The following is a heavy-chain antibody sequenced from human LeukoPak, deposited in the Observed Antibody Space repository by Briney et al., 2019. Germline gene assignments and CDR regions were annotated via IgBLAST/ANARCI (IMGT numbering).Heavy chain of an antibody. CDR3: AGDRHDFWSGYLNWFDP. Sequence: SETLSLTCTVSGGSISSYYWSWIRQPPGKGLEWIGYIYYSGSTNYNPSLKSRVTISVDTSKNQFSLKLSSVTAADTAVYYCAGDRHDFWSGYLNWFDPWGQGTLVTVSS. CDR1: GGSISSYY. D-gene: IGHD3-3*01. J-gene: IGHJ5*02. CDR2: IYYSGST. V-gene: IGHV4-59*01.